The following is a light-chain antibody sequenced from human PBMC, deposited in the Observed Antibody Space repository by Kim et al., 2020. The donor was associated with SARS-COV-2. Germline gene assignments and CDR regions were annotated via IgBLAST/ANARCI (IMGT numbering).Light chain of an antibody. CDR1: QSVDGW. CDR3: KQYETYWT. J-gene: IGKJ1*01. Sequence: DIQMTQFPSTLSAFVGDRVTITCRASQSVDGWLAWYQQKPGKAPRLLIYQASKSATGVPSRFSGSGSETDFTLTVSNLQPDDSAVYYCKQYETYWTFGPGTKVDIK. V-gene: IGKV1-5*03. CDR2: QAS.